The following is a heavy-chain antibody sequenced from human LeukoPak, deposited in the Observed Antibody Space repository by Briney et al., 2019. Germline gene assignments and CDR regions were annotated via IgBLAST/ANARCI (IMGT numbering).Heavy chain of an antibody. V-gene: IGHV4-34*01. Sequence: PSETLSLTCAVYGGSFSGYYWSWIRQPPGKGLEWIGEINHSGSTNYNPSLKSRVTISVDTSKNQFSLKLSSVTAADTAVYYCARHPRNWNIFDAFDVWGQGIMVTVSS. D-gene: IGHD1/OR15-1a*01. CDR2: INHSGST. J-gene: IGHJ3*01. CDR1: GGSFSGYY. CDR3: ARHPRNWNIFDAFDV.